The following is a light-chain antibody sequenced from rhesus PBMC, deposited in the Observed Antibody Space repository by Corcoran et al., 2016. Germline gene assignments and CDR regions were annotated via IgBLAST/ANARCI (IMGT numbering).Light chain of an antibody. Sequence: DIQMTQSPSSLSASVGDRVTITCRASENVNNYLHWYQQKPGKAPNLLIYKASTLQSGVPSRFSGRGSGTDFTLTISSLQPEDFATYYCQHSYGTPLTFGGGTKVELK. CDR2: KAS. CDR1: ENVNNY. CDR3: QHSYGTPLT. V-gene: IGKV1-74*01. J-gene: IGKJ4*01.